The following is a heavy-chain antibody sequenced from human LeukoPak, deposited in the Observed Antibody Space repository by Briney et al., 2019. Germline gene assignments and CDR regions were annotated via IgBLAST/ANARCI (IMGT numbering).Heavy chain of an antibody. CDR2: INHSGST. CDR1: GGSFSGYY. V-gene: IGHV4-34*01. D-gene: IGHD6-13*01. CDR3: ARGQWRFSSSWSYKWFDP. J-gene: IGHJ5*02. Sequence: SETLSLTCAVYGGSFSGYYWSWIRQPPGKGLEWIGEINHSGSTNYNPPRNRRVTRSVDTSKNQFSLKLSSVTAADTAVYYCARGQWRFSSSWSYKWFDPWGQGTLVTVSS.